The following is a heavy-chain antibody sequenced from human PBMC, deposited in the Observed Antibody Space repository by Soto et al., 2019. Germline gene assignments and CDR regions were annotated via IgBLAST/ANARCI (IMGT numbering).Heavy chain of an antibody. CDR1: EFTFSNYW. CDR3: ERDGRSKLGFDY. CDR2: IKHDGSDR. Sequence: GGSLRLSCAASEFTFSNYWMSWVRQAPGKGLEWVANIKHDGSDRNYVDSVKGRFTISRDNAKSSLYLQLNSLRVEDTAVYYCERDGRSKLGFDYWGQGTLVTVSS. D-gene: IGHD7-27*01. J-gene: IGHJ4*02. V-gene: IGHV3-7*01.